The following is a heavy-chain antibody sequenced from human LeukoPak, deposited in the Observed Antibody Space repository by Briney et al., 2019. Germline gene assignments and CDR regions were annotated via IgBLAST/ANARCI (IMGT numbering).Heavy chain of an antibody. J-gene: IGHJ2*01. Sequence: SETLSLTCAVYGGSFSGYYWSWIRQPPGKGLEWIGYIYYSGSTNYNPSLKSRVTISVDRSKNQFSLKLSSVTAADTAAYYCARVAMTTVVTNYWHFDLWGRGTLVTVSS. CDR1: GGSFSGYY. D-gene: IGHD4-23*01. CDR2: IYYSGST. CDR3: ARVAMTTVVTNYWHFDL. V-gene: IGHV4-59*12.